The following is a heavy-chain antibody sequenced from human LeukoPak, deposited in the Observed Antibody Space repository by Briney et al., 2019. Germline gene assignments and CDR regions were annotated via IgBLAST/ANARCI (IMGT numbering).Heavy chain of an antibody. D-gene: IGHD6-19*01. J-gene: IGHJ4*02. Sequence: SETLSLTCTVSGGSISSYFWSWIRQSPGKGLEWIGYIYYRGSTNHNPSLKSRVTISVDASKNQFSLNLTSVTAADTAVYYCAGASGSGWYPDIDYWGQGTLVTVSS. V-gene: IGHV4-59*01. CDR3: AGASGSGWYPDIDY. CDR2: IYYRGST. CDR1: GGSISSYF.